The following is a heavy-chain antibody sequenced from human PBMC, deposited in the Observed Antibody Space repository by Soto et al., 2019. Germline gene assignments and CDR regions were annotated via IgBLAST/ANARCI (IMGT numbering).Heavy chain of an antibody. Sequence: QVQLVESGGGVVQPGRSLRLSCAASGFTFSSSAMHWVRQAPGKRLEWVALISYDGSNKYYADSVKGRFTISRDNSKNTLYLQMNSLRAEDTAVYYCARDLPAGLLYYGMDVWGQGTTVTVSS. V-gene: IGHV3-30-3*01. D-gene: IGHD2-2*01. CDR3: ARDLPAGLLYYGMDV. J-gene: IGHJ6*02. CDR1: GFTFSSSA. CDR2: ISYDGSNK.